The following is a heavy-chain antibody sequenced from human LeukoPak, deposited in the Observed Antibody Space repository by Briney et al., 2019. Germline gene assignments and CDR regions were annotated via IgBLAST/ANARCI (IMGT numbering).Heavy chain of an antibody. J-gene: IGHJ4*02. Sequence: GGSLRLSCAASGFTFSSYSMNWVRQAPGKGLEWVSSISSSSSYIYYADSVKGRFTISRDNAKNSLHLQMNSLRAEDTAVYYCASGVTTGMPDYWGQGTLVTVSS. CDR2: ISSSSSYI. V-gene: IGHV3-21*01. CDR3: ASGVTTGMPDY. D-gene: IGHD4-17*01. CDR1: GFTFSSYS.